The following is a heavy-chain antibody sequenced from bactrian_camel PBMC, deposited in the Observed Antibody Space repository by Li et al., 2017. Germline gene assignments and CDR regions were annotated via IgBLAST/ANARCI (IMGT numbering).Heavy chain of an antibody. CDR2: ISTTGSVT. CDR1: GFAFSDYP. V-gene: IGHV3S1*01. J-gene: IGHJ6*01. Sequence: QVQLVESGGGLVQPGGSLRLSCVTSGFAFSDYPITWVRQAPGKGLEWVSAISTTGSVTYYADSVKGRYAISRDNYNNMLYLQFDSLNTEDTAVYYCVKDDWGWSFGSWGQGTQVTVS. CDR3: VKDDWGWSFGS. D-gene: IGHD5*01.